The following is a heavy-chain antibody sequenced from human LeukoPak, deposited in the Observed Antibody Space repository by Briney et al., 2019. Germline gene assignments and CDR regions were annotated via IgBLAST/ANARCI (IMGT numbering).Heavy chain of an antibody. J-gene: IGHJ6*03. Sequence: GGSLRLSCAASGFRFSNYEMNWVRQAPGKGLEWVSHISSSGSIIFYADSVKGRFTISRDNAKNSLYLQMNSLRAEDTSVYYYAGRLSSDYYYMDVWGKGTTVTVSS. V-gene: IGHV3-48*03. CDR2: ISSSGSII. CDR1: GFRFSNYE. CDR3: AGRLSSDYYYMDV.